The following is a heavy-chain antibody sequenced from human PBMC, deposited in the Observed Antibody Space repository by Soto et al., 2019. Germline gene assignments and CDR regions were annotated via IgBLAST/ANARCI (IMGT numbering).Heavy chain of an antibody. Sequence: PWGSLRLSCVASGFTFISYAMSWVRQAPGQRLEWVATFTGGRDTTWHADSVKGRFTVSRDSSKNTLSLQMNSLSPEDSALYYCAKATSATCTGSICYSFDYWGQGTLVTVPQ. CDR2: FTGGRDTT. CDR1: GFTFISYA. D-gene: IGHD2-21*01. CDR3: AKATSATCTGSICYSFDY. J-gene: IGHJ4*02. V-gene: IGHV3-23*01.